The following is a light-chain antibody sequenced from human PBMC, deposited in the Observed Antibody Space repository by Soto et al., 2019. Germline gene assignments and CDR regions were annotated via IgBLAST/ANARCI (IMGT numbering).Light chain of an antibody. V-gene: IGKV3-20*01. CDR2: GAP. CDR1: QSVSSSY. CDR3: QQTISPPWT. J-gene: IGKJ1*01. Sequence: EIVFTQSPGTLSLSPGERATLSCRASQSVSSSYLAWYQQKPGQAPRLLIYGAPSRATGIPDRFSGSGSGTDFTLTISSLQPEDFATYHCQQTISPPWTFGQGTKVDIK.